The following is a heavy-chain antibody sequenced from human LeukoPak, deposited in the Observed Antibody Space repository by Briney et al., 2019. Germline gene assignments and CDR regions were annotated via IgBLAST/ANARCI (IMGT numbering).Heavy chain of an antibody. CDR3: ARVMGDSSGYYQIGFDY. V-gene: IGHV3-23*01. CDR1: VFTFSIYA. D-gene: IGHD3-22*01. J-gene: IGHJ4*02. Sequence: GGSLRLSCAASVFTFSIYAMSWVRQAPGRGLEWVSGISDSGGSTYYADSVKGRFTISRDNSKITLYLQMNSLRAEDTAVYYCARVMGDSSGYYQIGFDYWGQGTLVTVSS. CDR2: ISDSGGST.